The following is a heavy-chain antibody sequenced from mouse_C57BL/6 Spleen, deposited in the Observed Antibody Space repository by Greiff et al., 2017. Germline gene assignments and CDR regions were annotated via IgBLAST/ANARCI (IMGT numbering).Heavy chain of an antibody. J-gene: IGHJ1*03. CDR3: GNYYYGSNYWYFAV. D-gene: IGHD1-1*01. CDR2: INPNNGGT. V-gene: IGHV1-26*01. Sequence: VQLQQSGPELVKPGASVKISCKASGYTFTDYYMNWVKQSHGKSLEWIGDINPNNGGTSYNQKFKGKATLTVDKSSSTAYMELRSLTSEDSAVYYCGNYYYGSNYWYFAVWGTGTPVTVSS. CDR1: GYTFTDYY.